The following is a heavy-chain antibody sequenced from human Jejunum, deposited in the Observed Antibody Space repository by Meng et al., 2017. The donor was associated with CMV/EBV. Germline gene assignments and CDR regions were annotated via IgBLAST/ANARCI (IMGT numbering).Heavy chain of an antibody. CDR1: GLHFRKYW. J-gene: IGHJ4*02. CDR2: KKTDGSEK. Sequence: AAFGLHFRKYWGSWARQGPGGGVEGVARKKTDGSEKYYVDAVKGRFNMARENAKNSLYLQMNSLRAEDTAVYYCARGGGNTRSDYWGQGTRVTVSS. D-gene: IGHD3-16*01. V-gene: IGHV3-7*01. CDR3: ARGGGNTRSDY.